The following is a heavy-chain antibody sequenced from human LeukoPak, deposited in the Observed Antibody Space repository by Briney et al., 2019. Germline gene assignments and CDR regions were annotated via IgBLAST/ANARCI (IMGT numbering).Heavy chain of an antibody. J-gene: IGHJ6*02. Sequence: GGSLRLSCAASGFSFSSYWMNWVRQGPGEGLEWGANINQDRSEKSYVDSVKGRFTISRDNAKNSLYLQMNSLRAEDTAVYYCARDHCSSSSCYTYYGMELWGQGTTVTVSS. CDR3: ARDHCSSSSCYTYYGMEL. CDR2: INQDRSEK. V-gene: IGHV3-7*01. D-gene: IGHD2-2*02. CDR1: GFSFSSYW.